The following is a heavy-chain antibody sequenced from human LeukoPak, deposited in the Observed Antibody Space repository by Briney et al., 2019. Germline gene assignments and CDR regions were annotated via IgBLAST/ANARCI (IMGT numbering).Heavy chain of an antibody. J-gene: IGHJ4*02. CDR1: GGSVSSGSYY. Sequence: SETLSLTCTVSGGSVSSGSYYWSWIRQPPGKGLEWIGYVSYSGNTHYNPSVKSRVTMSLDTSKNQFSLKLSSVTAADTAVYYCARSPGYYDGTNYYSGDFDYWGQGTLVTVSS. D-gene: IGHD3-22*01. CDR3: ARSPGYYDGTNYYSGDFDY. V-gene: IGHV4-61*01. CDR2: VSYSGNT.